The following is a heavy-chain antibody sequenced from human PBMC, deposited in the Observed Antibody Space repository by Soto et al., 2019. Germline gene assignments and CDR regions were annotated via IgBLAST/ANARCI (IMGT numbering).Heavy chain of an antibody. V-gene: IGHV5-10-1*01. D-gene: IGHD5-12*01. CDR2: IDPSDSYT. CDR1: GYSFTSYW. CDR3: ARLRGGADIASRREGWFGP. Sequence: PGESLKISCKASGYSFTSYWITWVRQTPGKGLEWMGRIDPSDSYTNYNPSFQGHVTISSDKSVTTAYLQWSSLKASDSAMYYCARLRGGADIASRREGWFGPWGQGTLVTVSS. J-gene: IGHJ5*02.